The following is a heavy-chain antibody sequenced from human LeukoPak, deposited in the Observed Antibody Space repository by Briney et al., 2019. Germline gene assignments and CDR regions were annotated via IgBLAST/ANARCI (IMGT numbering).Heavy chain of an antibody. Sequence: SEALSLTCNVSGDSISTYHWNWIRKPPGRGLEWIGYMQSTGNSNYSPSLKSRVSMSVDTSKNRIVLNLSSVTAADTAVYYCARDKRHSYGRYFDHWGQGLLVTVSS. CDR2: MQSTGNS. D-gene: IGHD5-18*01. J-gene: IGHJ4*02. CDR3: ARDKRHSYGRYFDH. V-gene: IGHV4-59*01. CDR1: GDSISTYH.